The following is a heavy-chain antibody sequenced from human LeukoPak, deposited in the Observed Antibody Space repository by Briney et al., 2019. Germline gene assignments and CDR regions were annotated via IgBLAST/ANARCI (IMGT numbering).Heavy chain of an antibody. CDR3: ARDVEDIVGLPSLDAFYI. V-gene: IGHV1-2*02. J-gene: IGHJ3*02. Sequence: ASVKVSCKASGYTFTGYYMYWVRQAPGQGLEWMGWINPNNGGTRYAQKFQGRVTMARDTSISTAYMDLSSLRSDDTAVYFCARDVEDIVGLPSLDAFYIWGQGTMVTVSS. CDR2: INPNNGGT. CDR1: GYTFTGYY. D-gene: IGHD2-15*01.